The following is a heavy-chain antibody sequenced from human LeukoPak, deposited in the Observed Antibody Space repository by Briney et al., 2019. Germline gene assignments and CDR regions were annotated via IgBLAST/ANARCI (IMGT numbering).Heavy chain of an antibody. J-gene: IGHJ3*02. D-gene: IGHD4-17*01. CDR2: INHSGVT. CDR1: GGSFNVYY. Sequence: NSSETLSLTCAVYGGSFNVYYWTWIRQAPGKGLEWIGEINHSGVTNYNPSLKSRVTISVDMSKKQFTLSLTSVTAADTAVYYCARADYGDYRAFDIWGQGTMVTVSS. V-gene: IGHV4-34*01. CDR3: ARADYGDYRAFDI.